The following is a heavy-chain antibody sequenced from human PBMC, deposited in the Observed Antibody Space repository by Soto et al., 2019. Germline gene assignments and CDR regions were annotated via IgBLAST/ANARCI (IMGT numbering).Heavy chain of an antibody. V-gene: IGHV4-30-4*01. CDR3: VRTATQGAVAPHWFDR. J-gene: IGHJ5*02. CDR1: GAAIRSTDYY. D-gene: IGHD2-21*02. CDR2: GYYTGST. Sequence: SETLSLTCTVSGAAIRSTDYYWSWIRQAPGKGLEWIGYGYYTGSTYYNPSLMSRLTISVDTSRNQFSLKLTSVTAAETAVYYCVRTATQGAVAPHWFDRWGQGTQVTVSS.